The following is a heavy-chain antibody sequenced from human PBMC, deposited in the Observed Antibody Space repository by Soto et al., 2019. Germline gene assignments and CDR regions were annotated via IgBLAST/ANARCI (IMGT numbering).Heavy chain of an antibody. CDR3: ARIYCTTTTCDSWFDP. CDR2: IDPGDTYA. Sequence: PXESLKVSRWSFVYAFTTFGISLVVQIPGKGLEWMGRIDPGDTYATYSPAFQGHVTISADKATSTAYLQWSSLKASDTAMYFCARIYCTTTTCDSWFDPRGQPTLVTVTS. J-gene: IGHJ5*02. CDR1: VYAFTTFG. V-gene: IGHV5-10-1*01. D-gene: IGHD2-2*01.